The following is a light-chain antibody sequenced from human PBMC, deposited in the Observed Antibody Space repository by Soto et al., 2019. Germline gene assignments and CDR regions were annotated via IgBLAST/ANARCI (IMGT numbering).Light chain of an antibody. Sequence: DIQMTQSPSSLSASVGDRVTITCRASQGIADYLAWYQQKPGKIPMLLIYAASTLQSGVPCRFSGSGSGTDFTLTISSLQPEDVATYYCQKYNSAPWTFGQGTKVEIK. V-gene: IGKV1-27*01. CDR1: QGIADY. J-gene: IGKJ1*01. CDR3: QKYNSAPWT. CDR2: AAS.